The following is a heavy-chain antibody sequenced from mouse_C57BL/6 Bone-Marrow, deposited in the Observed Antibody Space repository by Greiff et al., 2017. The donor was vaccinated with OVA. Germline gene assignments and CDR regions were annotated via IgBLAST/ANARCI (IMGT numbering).Heavy chain of an antibody. Sequence: QVQLKQSGAELARPGASVKLSCKASGYTFTSYGISWVKQRTGQGLEWIGEIYPRSGNTYYNEKFKGKATLTADKSSSTACMELRSLTSEDSAVYFCATSISGGYFDVWGTGTAVTVSS. V-gene: IGHV1-81*01. J-gene: IGHJ1*03. D-gene: IGHD1-1*01. CDR2: IYPRSGNT. CDR1: GYTFTSYG. CDR3: ATSISGGYFDV.